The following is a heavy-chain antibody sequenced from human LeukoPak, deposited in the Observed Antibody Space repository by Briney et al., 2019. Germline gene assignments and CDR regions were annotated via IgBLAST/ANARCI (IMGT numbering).Heavy chain of an antibody. CDR3: ARVGGTNYYYYGMDV. CDR1: GDSVSSGSYY. J-gene: IGHJ6*02. V-gene: IGHV4-61*01. Sequence: SGALSLTCTVSGDSVSSGSYYWSWIRQPQGKGLEWIGYIYDSGSTNYNPSLKSRVTISVDTSKNQFSLKLSSVTAADMAVYYCARVGGTNYYYYGMDVWGQGTTVTVSS. CDR2: IYDSGST. D-gene: IGHD3-10*01.